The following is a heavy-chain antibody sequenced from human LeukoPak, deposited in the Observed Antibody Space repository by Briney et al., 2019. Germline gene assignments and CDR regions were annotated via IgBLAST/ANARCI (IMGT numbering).Heavy chain of an antibody. J-gene: IGHJ3*01. Sequence: GGSLRLSCAASGFSISIAWMSWVRQTPGKGLEWVGRIKSKGDGETRDYAAPVKDRFIISRDDSKNMLYLQMNSLKTEDTAIYYCAAVGEWLSNAFNLWGQGTMVTVSA. CDR2: IKSKGDGETR. V-gene: IGHV3-15*01. CDR1: GFSISIAW. CDR3: AAVGEWLSNAFNL. D-gene: IGHD3-22*01.